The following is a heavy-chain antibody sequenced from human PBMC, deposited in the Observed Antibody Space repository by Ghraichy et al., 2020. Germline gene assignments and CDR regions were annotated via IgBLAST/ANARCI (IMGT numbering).Heavy chain of an antibody. D-gene: IGHD5-18*01. Sequence: SETLSLTCAVSGGSISSGGYSWSWIRQPPGKGLEWIGYIYHSGSTYYNPSLKSRVTISVDRSKNQFSLKLSSVTAADTAVYYCATLLHGVDTAMVANAEYFQHWGQGTLVTVSS. J-gene: IGHJ1*01. V-gene: IGHV4-30-2*01. CDR2: IYHSGST. CDR3: ATLLHGVDTAMVANAEYFQH. CDR1: GGSISSGGYS.